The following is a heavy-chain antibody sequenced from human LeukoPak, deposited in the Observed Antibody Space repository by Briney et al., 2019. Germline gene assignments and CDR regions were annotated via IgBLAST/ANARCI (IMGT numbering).Heavy chain of an antibody. CDR3: ARGGKLGIRRDAFDI. Sequence: KPSETLSLTCTVSGGSISSSSYYWGWIRQPPGKGLEWIGSIYYSGSTYYNPSLKSRVTISVDTSKNQFSLKLSSVTAADTAVYYCARGGKLGIRRDAFDIWGQGTMVTVSS. CDR2: IYYSGST. D-gene: IGHD7-27*01. CDR1: GGSISSSSYY. V-gene: IGHV4-39*07. J-gene: IGHJ3*02.